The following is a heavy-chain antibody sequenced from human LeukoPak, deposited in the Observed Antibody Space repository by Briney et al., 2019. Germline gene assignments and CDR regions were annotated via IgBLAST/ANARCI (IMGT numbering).Heavy chain of an antibody. Sequence: GGSLRLSCAGSGFTFSNSDMSWVRQAPGKGLEWVATINTSGGTTYYADSVKGQFTISRDNSRNTLYLQMNSLRAEDTAVYYCAKVRYTYGPFYDFWGRGTLVTVSS. CDR3: AKVRYTYGPFYDF. CDR2: INTSGGTT. CDR1: GFTFSNSD. V-gene: IGHV3-23*01. J-gene: IGHJ4*02. D-gene: IGHD5-18*01.